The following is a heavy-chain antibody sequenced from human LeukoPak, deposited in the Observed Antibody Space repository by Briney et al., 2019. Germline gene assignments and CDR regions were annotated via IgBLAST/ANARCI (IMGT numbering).Heavy chain of an antibody. CDR1: GYSISSGYY. Sequence: PSETLSLTCAVSGYSISSGYYCGWIRQPPGKGLEWIGSVYHSGSTYYSPSLKSRVTISVDTSKNQFSLKLSSVTAADTAVYYCARKGYQLLYTNWFDPWGQGTLVTVSS. CDR3: ARKGYQLLYTNWFDP. D-gene: IGHD2-2*02. V-gene: IGHV4-38-2*01. J-gene: IGHJ5*02. CDR2: VYHSGST.